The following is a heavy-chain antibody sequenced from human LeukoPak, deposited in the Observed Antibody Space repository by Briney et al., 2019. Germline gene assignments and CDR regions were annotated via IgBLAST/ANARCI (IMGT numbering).Heavy chain of an antibody. CDR3: ARDGRGCYLDS. CDR2: IKQDGSDK. J-gene: IGHJ4*02. V-gene: IGHV3-7*01. CDR1: GFTYSSYW. Sequence: GGSLRLSCAASGFTYSSYWISWVRQAPGKRLEWVANIKQDGSDKYYVDSVKGRFTISRDNTKNSLSFQMNSLRAEDTAVYYCARDGRGCYLDSWGQGTLVIVSS. D-gene: IGHD1-14*01.